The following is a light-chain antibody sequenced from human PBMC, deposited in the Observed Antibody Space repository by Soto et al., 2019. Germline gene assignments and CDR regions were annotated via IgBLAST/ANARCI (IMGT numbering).Light chain of an antibody. V-gene: IGKV1-5*03. CDR1: QSISNW. Sequence: DMQMTQSPSTLSASVGDRVTITCRASQSISNWLAWYQQKPGKAPKLLIYRASALERGVPSRFTGSGSGTEFTLTISSLQPDDFAIYFCQQYNTDSHTFGQGTRLEIK. J-gene: IGKJ5*01. CDR3: QQYNTDSHT. CDR2: RAS.